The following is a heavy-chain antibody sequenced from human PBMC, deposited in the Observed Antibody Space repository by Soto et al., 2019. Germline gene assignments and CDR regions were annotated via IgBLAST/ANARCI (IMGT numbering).Heavy chain of an antibody. V-gene: IGHV1-46*01. CDR2: TNPSGGRP. Sequence: QAQLVQSGAGVREPGASVKVSCTTSGYTFTDHYLHWVRQAPGQGLEWMGITNPSGGRPTYAQKFQGRVTMTSDTSTRTVYMELSSLTSEDMAVYYCARDYSNGWRAFDYWGQGTLVTVSS. CDR3: ARDYSNGWRAFDY. D-gene: IGHD6-19*01. CDR1: GYTFTDHY. J-gene: IGHJ4*02.